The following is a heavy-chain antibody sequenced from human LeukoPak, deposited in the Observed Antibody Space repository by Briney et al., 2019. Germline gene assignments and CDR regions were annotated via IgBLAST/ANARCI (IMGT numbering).Heavy chain of an antibody. CDR2: INPNSGGT. V-gene: IGHV1-2*02. CDR1: GYTFIGYY. J-gene: IGHJ5*02. D-gene: IGHD6-25*01. Sequence: GASVKVFCKASGYTFIGYYMHWVRQAPGQGLEWMGWINPNSGGTHYAQKFQDRVTMTRDTSISIAYIELNSLRSDDTAVYYCAREGAAAEDVNWFDPWGQGTLVTVSS. CDR3: AREGAAAEDVNWFDP.